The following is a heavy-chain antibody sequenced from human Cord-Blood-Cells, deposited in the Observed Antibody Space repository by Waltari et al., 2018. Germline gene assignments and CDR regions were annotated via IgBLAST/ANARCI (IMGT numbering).Heavy chain of an antibody. D-gene: IGHD1-26*01. Sequence: VQLQESGPGLVKPSETLSLTCTVSGGSISSYYWSWIRQPPGKGLEWIGYIYYSGSNNYNPSLKSRVTISVDTSKNQFSLKLSSVTAADTAVYYCATTGIVGATDAFDIWGQGTMVTVSS. V-gene: IGHV4-59*01. CDR1: GGSISSYY. J-gene: IGHJ3*02. CDR2: IYYSGSN. CDR3: ATTGIVGATDAFDI.